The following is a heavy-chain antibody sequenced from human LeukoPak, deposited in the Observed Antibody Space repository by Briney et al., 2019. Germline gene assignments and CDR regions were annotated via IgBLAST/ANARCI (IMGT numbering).Heavy chain of an antibody. J-gene: IGHJ5*02. D-gene: IGHD3-3*01. CDR3: AKGGQDYDFWRFDL. V-gene: IGHV3-23*01. CDR1: GFTFSDSA. Sequence: PGGSLRLSCAASGFTFSDSAVSWVRQAPGEGLGWVSSISDTGGRTYYADSVKGRFAISRDNSRNTVFLQMNSLRAGDTAIYYCAKGGQDYDFWRFDLWGQGILVAVSS. CDR2: ISDTGGRT.